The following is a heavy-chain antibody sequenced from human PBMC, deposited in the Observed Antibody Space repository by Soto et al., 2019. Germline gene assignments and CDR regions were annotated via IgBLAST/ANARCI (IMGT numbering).Heavy chain of an antibody. Sequence: SLTCTVSGGSITSGGSFWSWTRQHPGKGPEWIAFIGYSGATSYNPSLASRVTISADTYKSQFSLNLRSVTAADTAVYYCARGGASSKWFAPWGQGTLVTVSS. J-gene: IGHJ5*02. D-gene: IGHD2-15*01. CDR2: IGYSGAT. V-gene: IGHV4-31*03. CDR1: GGSITSGGSF. CDR3: ARGGASSKWFAP.